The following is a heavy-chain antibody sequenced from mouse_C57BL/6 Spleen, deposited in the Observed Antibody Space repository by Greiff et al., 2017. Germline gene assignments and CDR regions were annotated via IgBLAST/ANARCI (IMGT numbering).Heavy chain of an antibody. CDR1: GYTFTDYN. CDR2: INPNNGGT. J-gene: IGHJ4*01. D-gene: IGHD1-1*01. CDR3: ARRGSSLYAMDY. Sequence: VHVKQSGPELVKPGASVKIPCKASGYTFTDYNMDWVKQSHGKSLEWIGDINPNNGGTIYNQKFKGKATLTVDKSSSTAYMELRSLTSEDTAVYYCARRGSSLYAMDYWGQGTSVTVSS. V-gene: IGHV1-18*01.